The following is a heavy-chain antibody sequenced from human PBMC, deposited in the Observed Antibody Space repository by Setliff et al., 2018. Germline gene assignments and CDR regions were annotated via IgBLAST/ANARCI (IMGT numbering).Heavy chain of an antibody. V-gene: IGHV4-34*08. D-gene: IGHD1-26*01. J-gene: IGHJ4*02. CDR2: INHRGST. CDR3: ATRKSSGRLYYMDV. CDR1: GGTFSDYY. Sequence: ASETLSLTCAAYGGTFSDYYWTWIRQPPGKGLEWVGEINHRGSTTYNPSLKSRVTISVDTPKNQFSLELTSVTAADTAVYYCATRKSSGRLYYMDVWGQGFLVTVSS.